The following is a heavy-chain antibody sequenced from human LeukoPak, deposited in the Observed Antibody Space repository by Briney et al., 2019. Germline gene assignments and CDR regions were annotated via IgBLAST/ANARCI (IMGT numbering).Heavy chain of an antibody. CDR3: ARGLGIYYGSANLGP. D-gene: IGHD3-10*01. CDR2: INHSGST. V-gene: IGHV4-34*01. Sequence: SETLSLTCAVYGGSFSGYYWSWIRQPPGKGLEWIGEINHSGSTNYNPSLKSRVTISVDTSKNQFSLKLSSVTAADTAVYYCARGLGIYYGSANLGPWGQGTLVTVSS. CDR1: GGSFSGYY. J-gene: IGHJ5*02.